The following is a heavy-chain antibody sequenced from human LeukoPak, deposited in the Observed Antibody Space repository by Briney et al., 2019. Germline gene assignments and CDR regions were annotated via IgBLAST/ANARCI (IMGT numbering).Heavy chain of an antibody. CDR1: GFTFTNYA. V-gene: IGHV3-23*01. J-gene: IGHJ4*02. Sequence: GGSLRLSCAASGFTFTNYAMSWVRQAPGKGLEWVSAISGSGGSTYYADSVKGRFTISRDNSKNTLYLQMNSLRAEDTAVYYCAKARGILTGYYDYWGQGTLVTVSS. CDR3: AKARGILTGYYDY. CDR2: ISGSGGST. D-gene: IGHD3-9*01.